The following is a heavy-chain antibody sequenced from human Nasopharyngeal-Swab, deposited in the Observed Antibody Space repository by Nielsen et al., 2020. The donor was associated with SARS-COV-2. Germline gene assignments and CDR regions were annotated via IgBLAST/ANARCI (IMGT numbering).Heavy chain of an antibody. J-gene: IGHJ6*02. CDR1: GFTFSSYG. CDR3: ARGEATAGHQYYYGMDV. CDR2: ISYDGSNK. D-gene: IGHD1-14*01. V-gene: IGHV3-30*03. Sequence: GESLKISCAASGFTFSSYGMHWVRQAPGKGLEWVAVISYDGSNKYYADSVKGRFTISRDNSKNTLYLQMNSLRAEDTAVYYCARGEATAGHQYYYGMDVWGQGTTVTVSS.